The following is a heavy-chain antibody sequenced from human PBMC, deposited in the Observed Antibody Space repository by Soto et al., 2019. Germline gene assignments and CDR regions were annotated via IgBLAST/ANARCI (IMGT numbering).Heavy chain of an antibody. CDR3: ARRLAYCGGDCYSGDALDI. J-gene: IGHJ3*02. V-gene: IGHV1-69*02. D-gene: IGHD2-21*01. Sequence: QVQLVQSGAEVKKPGSSVKVSCKASGGTFSSYTISWVRQAPGQGLEWMGRIIPILGIANYAQKFQGRVTITADKSTSTAYMELSSLRSEDTAVYYCARRLAYCGGDCYSGDALDIWGQGTMVTVSS. CDR1: GGTFSSYT. CDR2: IIPILGIA.